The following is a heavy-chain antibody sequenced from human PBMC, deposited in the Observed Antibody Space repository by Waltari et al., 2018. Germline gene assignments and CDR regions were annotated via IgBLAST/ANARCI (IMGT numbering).Heavy chain of an antibody. V-gene: IGHV1-24*01. CDR1: GYTLTELY. CDR2: FAPERGKT. D-gene: IGHD2-15*01. J-gene: IGHJ6*02. CDR3: ATAPGQRAVRCCCYGMDV. Sequence: QVQLVQSGAEVKKPGASVKASCKVSGYTLTELYMHWLRQAPGNGREWVGGFAPERGKTIYAQRYQARVNKAEDTCTDAAYMDLSSLRTEGTAVYYWATAPGQRAVRCCCYGMDVWGQGTTVTVSS.